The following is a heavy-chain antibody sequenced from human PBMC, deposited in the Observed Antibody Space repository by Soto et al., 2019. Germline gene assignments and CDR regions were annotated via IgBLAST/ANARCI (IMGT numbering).Heavy chain of an antibody. CDR2: IYPGDSDT. J-gene: IGHJ3*02. V-gene: IGHV5-51*01. Sequence: GESLKISCKGSGYSFTSYWICWVRQMPGKGLEWMGIIYPGDSDTRYSPSFQGQVTISADKSISTAYLQWSSLKASDTAMYYCARLWPPMIVGGTGAFDIWGQGTMVTVSS. D-gene: IGHD3-22*01. CDR3: ARLWPPMIVGGTGAFDI. CDR1: GYSFTSYW.